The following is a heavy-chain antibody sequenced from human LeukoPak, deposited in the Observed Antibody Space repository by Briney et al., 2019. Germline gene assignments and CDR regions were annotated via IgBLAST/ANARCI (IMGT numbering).Heavy chain of an antibody. J-gene: IGHJ4*02. CDR1: GGTFSSYA. V-gene: IGHV1-2*02. Sequence: ASVKVSCKASGGTFSSYAISWVRQAPGQGLEWMGWINGNSGGTKYAQKFQGRVTMTRDTSISTAYMELSRLRSDDTAVYYCARGTNDRTVTTGIDYWGQGTLVTVSS. D-gene: IGHD4-17*01. CDR2: INGNSGGT. CDR3: ARGTNDRTVTTGIDY.